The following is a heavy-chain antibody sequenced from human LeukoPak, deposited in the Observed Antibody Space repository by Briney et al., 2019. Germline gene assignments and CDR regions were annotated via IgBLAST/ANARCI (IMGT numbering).Heavy chain of an antibody. D-gene: IGHD6-19*01. CDR1: GFTFSSYS. CDR2: ISSSSSYI. Sequence: PGGSLRLSCAASGFTFSSYSMNWVRQAPGKGLEWVSSISSSSSYIYYADSVKGRFTISRDNSKNTLYLQMNSLRAEDTAVYYCAKGGSIAVAGNFDYWGQGTLVTVSS. CDR3: AKGGSIAVAGNFDY. J-gene: IGHJ4*02. V-gene: IGHV3-21*04.